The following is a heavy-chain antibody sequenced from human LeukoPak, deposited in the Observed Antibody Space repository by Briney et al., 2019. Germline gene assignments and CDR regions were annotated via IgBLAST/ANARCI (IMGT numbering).Heavy chain of an antibody. D-gene: IGHD4-17*01. V-gene: IGHV1-69*01. CDR2: IIPIFGTA. J-gene: IGHJ4*02. CDR1: GGTFSSYA. CDR3: ARDYGDYPFDY. Sequence: AASVKVSCKASGGTFSSYAISWVRQAPGQGLEWMGGIIPIFGTANYAQKFQGRVTITADESTSTAYMELSSLRSEDTAVYYCARDYGDYPFDYWGQGTLVTVSS.